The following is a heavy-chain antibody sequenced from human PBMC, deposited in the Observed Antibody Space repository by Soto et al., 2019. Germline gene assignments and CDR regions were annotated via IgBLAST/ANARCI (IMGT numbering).Heavy chain of an antibody. V-gene: IGHV4-39*01. CDR2: IYYSVST. CDR3: MLGSGWKDFDY. Sequence: SETLSLTCTVSGGSITSSSYYWGWIRQPPGKGLEWIGSIYYSVSTYYNPSLKSRVTISVDTSKNQFSLKLSSVTAADTAVYYCMLGSGWKDFDYWGQGTLVTVSS. D-gene: IGHD3-22*01. CDR1: GGSITSSSYY. J-gene: IGHJ4*02.